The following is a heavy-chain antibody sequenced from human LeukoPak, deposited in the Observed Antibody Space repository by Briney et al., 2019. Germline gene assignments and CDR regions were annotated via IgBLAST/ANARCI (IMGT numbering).Heavy chain of an antibody. CDR1: GGSISNYY. V-gene: IGHV4-59*01. CDR2: IHYSGHT. CDR3: ARQQLPDGTYYFDY. J-gene: IGHJ4*02. Sequence: SETLSLTCTVSGGSISNYYWSWIRQPPGKGLEWIAYIHYSGHTNYNPSLKSRVTISLDTSRNQFSLKLTSVTAADTALYYCARQQLPDGTYYFDYWGQGTLVTVSS. D-gene: IGHD6-13*01.